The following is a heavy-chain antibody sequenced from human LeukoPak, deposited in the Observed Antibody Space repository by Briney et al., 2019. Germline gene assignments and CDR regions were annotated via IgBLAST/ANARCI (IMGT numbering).Heavy chain of an antibody. CDR3: ARAGPRVVAATRLYAFDI. J-gene: IGHJ3*02. V-gene: IGHV3-23*01. CDR2: ISASGGKT. Sequence: GGSLRLSCAASGFIFNDYAMSWVRQVPGKGLECVSVISASGGKTYNADSVKGRFTISRDNAKNSLYLQMDSLRAEDTAVYYCARAGPRVVAATRLYAFDIWGQGTMVTVSS. D-gene: IGHD2-15*01. CDR1: GFIFNDYA.